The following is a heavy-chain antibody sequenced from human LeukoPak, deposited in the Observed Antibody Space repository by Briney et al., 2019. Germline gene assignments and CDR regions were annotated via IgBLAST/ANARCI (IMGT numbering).Heavy chain of an antibody. J-gene: IGHJ4*02. CDR1: GFTFDDYA. V-gene: IGHV3-43*02. Sequence: PGGSLRLSCAASGFTFDDYAMHWVRQAPGKGLEWVSLISGDGGSTYYADSVKGRFTISRDNSRNSLYLQMNSLGTEDTALYYCTKPAQSVALIDDYWGQGTLVTVSS. CDR3: TKPAQSVALIDDY. D-gene: IGHD2-15*01. CDR2: ISGDGGST.